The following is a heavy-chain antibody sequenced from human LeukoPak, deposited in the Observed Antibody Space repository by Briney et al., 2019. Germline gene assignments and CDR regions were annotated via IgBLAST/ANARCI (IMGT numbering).Heavy chain of an antibody. D-gene: IGHD3-9*01. V-gene: IGHV3-23*01. Sequence: GGSLRLSCAASGFTFSSYAMSWVRQAPGKGLEWVSAISGSGGSTYYADSVKGRFTISRDNSKNTLYLQMNSLRAEDTAVYYCAEFDWSFNTLSYFDYWGQGTLVTVSS. CDR1: GFTFSSYA. CDR3: AEFDWSFNTLSYFDY. CDR2: ISGSGGST. J-gene: IGHJ4*02.